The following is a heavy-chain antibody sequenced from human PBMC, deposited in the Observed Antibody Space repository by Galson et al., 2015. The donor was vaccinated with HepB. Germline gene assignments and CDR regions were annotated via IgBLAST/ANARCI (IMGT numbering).Heavy chain of an antibody. Sequence: SLRLSCAASGFSFSSNWMSWVRQAPGKGLEWVANINQDGSEKYYVDSVKGRFTVSRDNAKNSLYLQVNSLRAEDTAVYYYARWGGSGYSCHIDYWGQGTLVTVSS. V-gene: IGHV3-7*03. CDR3: ARWGGSGYSCHIDY. CDR1: GFSFSSNW. CDR2: INQDGSEK. J-gene: IGHJ4*02. D-gene: IGHD2-15*01.